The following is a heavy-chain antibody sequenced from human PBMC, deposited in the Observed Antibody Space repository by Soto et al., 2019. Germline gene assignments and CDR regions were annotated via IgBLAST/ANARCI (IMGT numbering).Heavy chain of an antibody. CDR1: GFTFSSSS. CDR3: ARAPYGHYGSIDH. V-gene: IGHV3-21*01. CDR2: ISSSSTSI. D-gene: IGHD4-17*01. Sequence: GGSLRLSCAASGFTFSSSSINWVRQAPGKGLEWVSFISSSSTSIDYADSVKGRFTISRDNAKNSLFLQMNSLRVEDTALYYCARAPYGHYGSIDHWGQGTLVTVSS. J-gene: IGHJ4*02.